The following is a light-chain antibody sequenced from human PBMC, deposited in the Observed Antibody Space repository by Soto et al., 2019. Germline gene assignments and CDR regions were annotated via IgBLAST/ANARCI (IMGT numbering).Light chain of an antibody. CDR3: QHYAGGSRIT. V-gene: IGKV3-20*01. CDR1: QSVSSR. Sequence: EIVMTQSPGTLSLSPVERATLSGMASQSVSSRLAWYQQKPGQAPRLLISGASSRATGIPDRFSGSGFGTDFTLTISRLEPEDFALYYCQHYAGGSRITFGQGTRLEIK. CDR2: GAS. J-gene: IGKJ5*01.